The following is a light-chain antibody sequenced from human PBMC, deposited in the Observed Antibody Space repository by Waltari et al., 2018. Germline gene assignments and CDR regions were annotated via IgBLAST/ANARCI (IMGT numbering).Light chain of an antibody. Sequence: QSALTQPASVSGSPGRSITISCTGTNSDIGPYIYVTWYQQHPHKAPKLIIYDVNKRRPGVSSRFFGSKSGNPASLSISGLQAEDEADYYCSSYKVNSTWVFGGGTYVTVL. CDR1: NSDIGPYIY. CDR2: DVN. V-gene: IGLV2-14*03. J-gene: IGLJ3*02. CDR3: SSYKVNSTWV.